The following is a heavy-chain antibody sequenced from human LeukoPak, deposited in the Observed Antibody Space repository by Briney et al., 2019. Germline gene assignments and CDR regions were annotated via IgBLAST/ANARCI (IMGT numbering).Heavy chain of an antibody. J-gene: IGHJ4*02. V-gene: IGHV3-23*01. CDR2: ISGSGGNT. Sequence: PGGSLRLSCTASGFTFSGYAINWVRQAPGKGLEWVSAISGSGGNTYCADSVKGRFTISRDNSKNTLYLQMNSLRAEDTAVYYCAKDDTYYYDSSGYYEFDSWGQGTLVTVSS. D-gene: IGHD3-22*01. CDR1: GFTFSGYA. CDR3: AKDDTYYYDSSGYYEFDS.